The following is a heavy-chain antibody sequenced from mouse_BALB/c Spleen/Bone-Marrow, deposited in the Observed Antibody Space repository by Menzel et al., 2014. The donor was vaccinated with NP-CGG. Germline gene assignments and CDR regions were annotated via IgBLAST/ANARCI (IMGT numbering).Heavy chain of an antibody. J-gene: IGHJ4*01. CDR1: GYSFTSYW. CDR3: ARGFGMDY. V-gene: IGHV1S127*01. CDR2: IDPSDSET. Sequence: VQLQQSGPQLVRPGASVKISCKASGYSFTSYWMHWVKQRPGQGLEWIGMIDPSDSETRLNQKFKDKATSTVDKSSSTAYMQLSSPTSEDSAVYYCARGFGMDYWGQGTSVTVSS.